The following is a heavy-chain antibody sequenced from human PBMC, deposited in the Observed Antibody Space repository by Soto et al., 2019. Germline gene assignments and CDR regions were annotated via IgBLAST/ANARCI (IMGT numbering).Heavy chain of an antibody. D-gene: IGHD3-3*01. CDR2: ISSSGTYT. CDR3: ARTVYHDFWSGDGMDV. J-gene: IGHJ6*02. V-gene: IGHV3-21*02. Sequence: EVRLVESGGGLVKPGGSLRLSCEASGFTFNRYSMNWVRQAPGRGLELLSFISSSGTYTFDADSLKGRFTSSRDNAKHSVYLQMNSLSAADTAVYYCARTVYHDFWSGDGMDVWGQGTTVTVSS. CDR1: GFTFNRYS.